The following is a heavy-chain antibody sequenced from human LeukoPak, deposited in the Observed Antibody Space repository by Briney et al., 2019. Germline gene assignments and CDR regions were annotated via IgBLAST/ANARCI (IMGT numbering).Heavy chain of an antibody. D-gene: IGHD2-15*01. Sequence: ASVKVSCKASGYTFTNYGINWVRQAPGQGLEWMRWINPNSGDTNYAQKFQGRVTMTRDMSISTAYMDLSSLRSDDTALYYCAREGYCSGGSCPVGYWGQGTLVTVSS. V-gene: IGHV1-2*02. CDR3: AREGYCSGGSCPVGY. CDR2: INPNSGDT. J-gene: IGHJ4*02. CDR1: GYTFTNYG.